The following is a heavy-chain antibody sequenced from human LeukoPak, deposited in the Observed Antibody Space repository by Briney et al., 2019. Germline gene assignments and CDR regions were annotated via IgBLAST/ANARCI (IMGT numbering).Heavy chain of an antibody. D-gene: IGHD5-18*01. CDR3: ARGIELWIPYYMAV. Sequence: PSETLSLTCTVSGVSISSYYWSWIRQPPGKGLEWIGYIFYSGSTNYNPSLRSRVTISADTSKNQFSLRLRSVTAADTAVYYCARGIELWIPYYMAVWGKGTTVTVSS. CDR2: IFYSGST. V-gene: IGHV4-59*01. J-gene: IGHJ6*03. CDR1: GVSISSYY.